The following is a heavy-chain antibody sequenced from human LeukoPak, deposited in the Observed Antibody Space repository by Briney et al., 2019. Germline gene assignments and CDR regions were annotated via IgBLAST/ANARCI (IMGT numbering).Heavy chain of an antibody. CDR1: GGSFSCYH. D-gene: IGHD6-25*01. CDR2: INHSGST. V-gene: IGHV4-34*01. Sequence: SETLSLTCAVYGGSFSCYHWIWIRPPPGKELDWIGGINHSGSTNFNPSLKSRVTISVDTSKNQFSLKLSSMTAADTAVYYCARGGPHCLARLDPFDFWGRGTLVTVSS. CDR3: ARGGPHCLARLDPFDF. J-gene: IGHJ4*02.